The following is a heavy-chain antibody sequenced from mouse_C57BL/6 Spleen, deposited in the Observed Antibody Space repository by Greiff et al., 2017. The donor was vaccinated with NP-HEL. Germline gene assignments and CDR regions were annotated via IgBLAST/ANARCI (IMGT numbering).Heavy chain of an antibody. Sequence: EVKLVESGVGLVKPGGSLKLSCAASGFTFSSYAMSWVRQTPEKRLEWVATISDGGSYTYYPDNVKGRFTISRDNAKNNLYLQMSHLKSEDTAMYYCARGNWDVGWAYWGQGTTLTVSS. CDR2: ISDGGSYT. CDR3: ARGNWDVGWAY. J-gene: IGHJ2*01. CDR1: GFTFSSYA. V-gene: IGHV5-4*03. D-gene: IGHD4-1*01.